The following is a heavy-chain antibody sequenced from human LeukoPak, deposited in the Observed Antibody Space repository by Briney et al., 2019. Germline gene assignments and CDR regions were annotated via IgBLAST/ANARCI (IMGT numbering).Heavy chain of an antibody. CDR2: IYTSGST. J-gene: IGHJ5*02. CDR1: GGSISSSSYY. CDR3: ARELGSSWYWWFDP. D-gene: IGHD6-13*01. Sequence: PSETLSLTCTVSGGSISSSSYYWSWIRQPAGKGLEWIGRIYTSGSTNYNPSLKSRVTISVDTSKNQFSLKLSSVTAADTAVYYCARELGSSWYWWFDPWGQGTLVTVSS. V-gene: IGHV4-61*02.